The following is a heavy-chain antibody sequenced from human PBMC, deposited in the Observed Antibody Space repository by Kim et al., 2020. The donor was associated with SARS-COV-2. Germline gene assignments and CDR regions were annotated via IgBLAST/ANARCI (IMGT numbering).Heavy chain of an antibody. CDR3: ARFFHSYALDV. Sequence: GGSLRLSCVGSGIIFSRNWMSWVRQAPGKGLEWMANINHDGSGKFYVDSVRGRFTVSRDNAINSLFLQMTSLRADDTAVYYCARFFHSYALDVWGPGTTVAVSS. V-gene: IGHV3-7*01. CDR2: INHDGSGK. J-gene: IGHJ6*01. CDR1: GIIFSRNW.